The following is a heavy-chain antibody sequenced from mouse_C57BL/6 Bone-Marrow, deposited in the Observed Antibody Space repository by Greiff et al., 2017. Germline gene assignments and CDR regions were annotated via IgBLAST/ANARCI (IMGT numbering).Heavy chain of an antibody. D-gene: IGHD2-4*01. J-gene: IGHJ4*01. CDR3: ARRYDYGCYAMDY. CDR2: INPNYGTT. CDR1: GYSFTDYN. Sequence: VQLQQSGPELVKPGASVKISCKASGYSFTDYNMNWVNQSNGKSLEWIGVINPNYGTTCYNQMFKGKATLTVDQSSSMAYMQLNSLTSEDSAFYYCARRYDYGCYAMDYWGQGTSGTVSS. V-gene: IGHV1-39*01.